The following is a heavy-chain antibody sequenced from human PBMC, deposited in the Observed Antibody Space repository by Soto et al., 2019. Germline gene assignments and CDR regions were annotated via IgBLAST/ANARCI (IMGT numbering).Heavy chain of an antibody. D-gene: IGHD1-1*01. CDR3: ARGGRQQLVKYYYYFGMDV. J-gene: IGHJ6*02. CDR2: ISTYKGDT. V-gene: IGHV1-18*01. Sequence: QVQLLQSGTEVKKPGASVKVSCKASGYTFINYGISWVRQAPGQGLEWMGWISTYKGDTNYAQKFQDRVTMTTDTSTSTAYIEQRSLRSDDTAVYYCARGGRQQLVKYYYYFGMDVWGQGTTVTVSS. CDR1: GYTFINYG.